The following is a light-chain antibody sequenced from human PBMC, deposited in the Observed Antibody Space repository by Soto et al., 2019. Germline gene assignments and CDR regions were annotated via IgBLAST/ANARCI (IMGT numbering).Light chain of an antibody. V-gene: IGLV1-40*01. CDR1: SSNIGAGYD. CDR2: GNI. Sequence: QSVLTQPPSVSGAPGQRVTISCIGSSSNIGAGYDVHWYQQVPGTAPKLLIHGNINRPSGVPDRFSGSKSGTSASLAITGLQAEDETDYYCQAYYSSLSAWVFGGGTKLTVL. J-gene: IGLJ3*02. CDR3: QAYYSSLSAWV.